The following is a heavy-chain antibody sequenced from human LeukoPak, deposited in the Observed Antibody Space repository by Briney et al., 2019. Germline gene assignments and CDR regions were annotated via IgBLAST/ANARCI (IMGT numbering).Heavy chain of an antibody. CDR3: AKDQGRGYTYGLYYFDY. CDR2: INPNTGDT. CDR1: GYTFTGYY. Sequence: GASVKVSRKASGYTFTGYYMHWVRQAPGQGLEWMGWINPNTGDTNYAQKFQGRVTMTRDTSSSTAYMELSRLRSDDTAMYYCAKDQGRGYTYGLYYFDYWGQGTLVTVSS. D-gene: IGHD5-18*01. V-gene: IGHV1-2*02. J-gene: IGHJ4*02.